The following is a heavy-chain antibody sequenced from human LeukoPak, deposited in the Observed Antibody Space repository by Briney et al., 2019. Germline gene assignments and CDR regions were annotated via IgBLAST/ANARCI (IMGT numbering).Heavy chain of an antibody. CDR2: IYCSGST. J-gene: IGHJ6*02. D-gene: IGHD1-1*01. V-gene: IGHV4-31*03. Sequence: SETLSLTCTVSGGSISSGGYYWSWIRQHPGKGLEWIGYIYCSGSTYYNPSLKSRVTISVDTSKNQFSLKLSSVTAADTAVYYCASSRAHYYYYYGMDVWGQGTTVTVSS. CDR3: ASSRAHYYYYYGMDV. CDR1: GGSISSGGYY.